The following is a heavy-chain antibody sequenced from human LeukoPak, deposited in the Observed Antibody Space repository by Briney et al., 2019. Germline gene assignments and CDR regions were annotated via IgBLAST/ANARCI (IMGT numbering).Heavy chain of an antibody. J-gene: IGHJ4*02. CDR1: GFTVSSNY. CDR2: ISSSSSYI. Sequence: GGSLRLSCAASGFTVSSNYISWVRQAPGKGLEWVSSISSSSSYIYYADSVKGRFTISRDNAKNSLYLQMNSLRAEDTAVYYCAGERYCSSTSCYSAGDYWGQGTLVTVSS. CDR3: AGERYCSSTSCYSAGDY. D-gene: IGHD2-2*01. V-gene: IGHV3-21*01.